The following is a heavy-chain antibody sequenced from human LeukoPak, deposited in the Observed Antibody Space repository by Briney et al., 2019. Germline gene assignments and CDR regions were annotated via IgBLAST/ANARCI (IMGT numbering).Heavy chain of an antibody. CDR2: FDPEDGET. V-gene: IGHV1-24*01. CDR1: GYTLTELS. D-gene: IGHD1-1*01. Sequence: ASVKVSCKVSGYTLTELSMHWARQAPGKGLEWMGGFDPEDGETIYAQKFQGRVTMTEDTSTDTAYMELSSLRSEDTAVYYCATAPPDDWNHPQFGVTPFDYWGQGTLVTVSS. J-gene: IGHJ4*02. CDR3: ATAPPDDWNHPQFGVTPFDY.